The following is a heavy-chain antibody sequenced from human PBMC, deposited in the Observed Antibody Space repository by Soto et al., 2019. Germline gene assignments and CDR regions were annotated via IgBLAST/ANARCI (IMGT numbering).Heavy chain of an antibody. V-gene: IGHV3-30*18. CDR1: GFTFSSYG. Sequence: GGSLRLSCAASGFTFSSYGMHWVRQAPGKGLEWVAVISYDGSNKYYADSVKGRFTISRDNPKNTLYLQMNSLRAEDTAVYYCAKVSYDSSGLWGQGTLVTVSS. D-gene: IGHD3-22*01. CDR3: AKVSYDSSGL. CDR2: ISYDGSNK. J-gene: IGHJ4*02.